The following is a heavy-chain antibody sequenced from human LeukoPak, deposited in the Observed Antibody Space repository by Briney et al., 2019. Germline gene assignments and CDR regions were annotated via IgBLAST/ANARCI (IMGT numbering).Heavy chain of an antibody. D-gene: IGHD5-12*01. CDR2: FYPGDSDT. J-gene: IGHJ4*02. CDR3: ARRVARGQGIFDY. Sequence: GESLKISCKGSGYSFTNYWIGWVRQMPGKGLEWMGIFYPGDSDTRYSPSFQGQVTISADKSISTAYLQWSSLKASGTAMYYCARRVARGQGIFDYWGQGTLVTVSS. V-gene: IGHV5-51*01. CDR1: GYSFTNYW.